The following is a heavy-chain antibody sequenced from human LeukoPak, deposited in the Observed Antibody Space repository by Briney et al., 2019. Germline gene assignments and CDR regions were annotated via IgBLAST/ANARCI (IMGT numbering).Heavy chain of an antibody. CDR3: ARVRSHGYPHYYFDY. Sequence: GGSLRLSCAASGFTFSDYYMSWIRQAPGKGLEWVSYISNSGSTIYYADSVKGRFTISRDSAKNSLFLQMNSLRAEDTAVYYCARVRSHGYPHYYFDYWGQGTLVTVSS. CDR2: ISNSGSTI. J-gene: IGHJ4*02. CDR1: GFTFSDYY. V-gene: IGHV3-11*01. D-gene: IGHD5-18*01.